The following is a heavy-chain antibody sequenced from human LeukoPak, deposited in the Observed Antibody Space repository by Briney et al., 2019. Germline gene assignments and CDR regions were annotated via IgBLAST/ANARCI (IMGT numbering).Heavy chain of an antibody. CDR2: IYTSGST. CDR1: GGSISSYY. V-gene: IGHV4-4*07. D-gene: IGHD3-10*01. Sequence: KPSETLSLICTVSGGSISSYYWSWIRQPAGKGLEWIGRIYTSGSTNYNPSLKSRVTISVDKSKNQFCLKLSSVTAADTAVYYCAITMVRGVIIDWGQGTLVTVSS. CDR3: AITMVRGVIID. J-gene: IGHJ4*02.